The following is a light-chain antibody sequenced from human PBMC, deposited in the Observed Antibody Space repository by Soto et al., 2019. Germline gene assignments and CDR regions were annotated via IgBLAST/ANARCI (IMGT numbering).Light chain of an antibody. V-gene: IGLV2-14*01. CDR1: SSDVGAFNY. Sequence: QSALTQPASVSGSPGQSITISCTGTSSDVGAFNYVSWYQQHPGQAPKLVIYEVSNRPSGVSDRFSGSKSGNTASLTISGLQAEDEAAYYCMSFTSSSSVVFGGGTKLTVL. CDR2: EVS. CDR3: MSFTSSSSVV. J-gene: IGLJ2*01.